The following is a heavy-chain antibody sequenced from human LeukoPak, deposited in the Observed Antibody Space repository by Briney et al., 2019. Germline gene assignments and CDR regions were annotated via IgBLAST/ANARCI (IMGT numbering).Heavy chain of an antibody. CDR2: IIPIFGTA. J-gene: IGHJ4*02. V-gene: IGHV1-69*05. CDR1: GGTFSSYA. D-gene: IGHD2-2*01. Sequence: SVKVSCKASGGTFSSYAISWVRQAPGQGLEWMGGIIPIFGTANYAQKFQGRVTITTDESTSTAYMELSSLRSDDTAVYYCARSNVVVPAASNFDYWGQGTLVTVSS. CDR3: ARSNVVVPAASNFDY.